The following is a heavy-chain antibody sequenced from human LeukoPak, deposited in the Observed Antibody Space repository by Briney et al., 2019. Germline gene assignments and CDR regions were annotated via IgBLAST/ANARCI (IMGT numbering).Heavy chain of an antibody. J-gene: IGHJ3*02. CDR1: GGSISSSSYY. CDR2: IYYSGST. Sequence: ASETLSLTCTVSGGSISSSSYYWGWIRQPPGKGLEWIGSIYYSGSTYYNPSLKSRVTISVDRSKNQFSLKLSSVTAADTAVYYCASNSLLRFLEWPEGGPDAFDIWGQGTMVTVSS. V-gene: IGHV4-39*07. D-gene: IGHD3-3*01. CDR3: ASNSLLRFLEWPEGGPDAFDI.